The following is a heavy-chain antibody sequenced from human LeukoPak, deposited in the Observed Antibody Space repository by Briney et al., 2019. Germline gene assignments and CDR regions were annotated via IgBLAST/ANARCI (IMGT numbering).Heavy chain of an antibody. CDR3: ARCARYCGGDCYPDGFDI. CDR2: IYYSGST. Sequence: SETLSLTCTVSGGSISSTTYYWGWIRRPPGKGLEWIVSIYYSGSTYYNPSLKSRVTISVDTSKNQFSLRLTSVTAADTAVYYCARCARYCGGDCYPDGFDIWGQGTMVTVSS. J-gene: IGHJ3*02. CDR1: GGSISSTTYY. D-gene: IGHD2-21*02. V-gene: IGHV4-39*07.